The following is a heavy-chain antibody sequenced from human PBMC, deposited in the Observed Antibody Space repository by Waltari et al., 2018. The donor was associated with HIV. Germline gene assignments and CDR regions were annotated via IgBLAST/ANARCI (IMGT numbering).Heavy chain of an antibody. CDR3: GFVPAATHGMDV. V-gene: IGHV3-21*01. CDR2: FSSASDSE. J-gene: IGHJ6*02. D-gene: IGHD6-13*01. Sequence: EVELVESGGGLVKTGGSLRLSCAPSRLRLRIYSLIWVRQAPGKGLGWVASFSSASDSEFYADSVKGRFTISRDNAKNFLDLQMNSLRDEDTAVYYCGFVPAATHGMDVWGQGTTVTVSS. CDR1: RLRLRIYS.